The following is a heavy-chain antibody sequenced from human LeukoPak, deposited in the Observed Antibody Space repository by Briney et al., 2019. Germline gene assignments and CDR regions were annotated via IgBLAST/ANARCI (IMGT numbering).Heavy chain of an antibody. D-gene: IGHD2-15*01. CDR2: IYYSGST. Sequence: SWIRQPPGKGLEWIGYIYYSGSTYYNPSLKTRLTISVDTSKNQFSLKLSSVTAADTAVYYCARSPASEEVVVVVAATSFDYWGQGTLVTVSS. CDR3: ARSPASEEVVVVVAATSFDY. V-gene: IGHV4-30-4*08. J-gene: IGHJ4*02.